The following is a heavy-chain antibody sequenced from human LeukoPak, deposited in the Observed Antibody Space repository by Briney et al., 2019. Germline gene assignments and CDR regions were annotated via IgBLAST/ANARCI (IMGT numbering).Heavy chain of an antibody. CDR1: GYTFTGYY. CDR3: ARDGGATLIYNWFDP. D-gene: IGHD1-26*01. V-gene: IGHV1-2*06. J-gene: IGHJ5*02. Sequence: ASVKVSCKASGYTFTGYYMHWVRQDPGQGHEWMARINPNSGGTNYAQKFQGRVTMTRDTSISTAYMELSRLRSDDTAVYYCARDGGATLIYNWFDPWGQGTLVTVSS. CDR2: INPNSGGT.